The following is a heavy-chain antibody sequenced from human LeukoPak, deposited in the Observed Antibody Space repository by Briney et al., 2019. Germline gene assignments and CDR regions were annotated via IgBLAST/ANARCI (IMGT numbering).Heavy chain of an antibody. CDR3: AHTRITVAGKGFDY. Sequence: SGPTLVNPTQTLTLTCTFSGFSLSTSGVGVGWVRQPPGKALEWLALIYWDDEKRYSPSLKSRLTITKDTSKNQVVLTMTNMDPVDTATYYCAHTRITVAGKGFDYWGQGTLVTVSS. D-gene: IGHD6-19*01. V-gene: IGHV2-5*02. J-gene: IGHJ4*02. CDR1: GFSLSTSGVG. CDR2: IYWDDEK.